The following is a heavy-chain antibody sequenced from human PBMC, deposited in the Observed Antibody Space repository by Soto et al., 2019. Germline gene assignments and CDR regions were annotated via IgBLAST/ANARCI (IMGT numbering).Heavy chain of an antibody. CDR3: ARDIRGYSRALDF. CDR2: AHSSGRT. J-gene: IGHJ4*02. CDR1: GDSVNSENYY. V-gene: IGHV4-61*01. Sequence: SETLSLTCSVSGDSVNSENYYWTWIRQSPGKGLEWIGYAHSSGRTNYNPSLKSRVTISVDTPMNKFSLKLTSVTAADTAVYYCARDIRGYSRALDFWRQGTLVTVSS. D-gene: IGHD5-18*01.